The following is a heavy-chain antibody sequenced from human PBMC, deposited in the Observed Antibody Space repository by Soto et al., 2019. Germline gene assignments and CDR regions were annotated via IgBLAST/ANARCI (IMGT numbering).Heavy chain of an antibody. D-gene: IGHD3-10*01. CDR1: GFTFRNAW. V-gene: IGHV3-15*01. Sequence: EVQLVESGGGFVKPGGSLSLSCTASGFTFRNAWMTWVRQAPGKGLEWVGRIKSKTDGGTTDYAAPAKARFSISRDDSKNTLYLQMNSLRAEDTAVYYCTTNYYFGSGTYFYWGQGTLVTVSS. J-gene: IGHJ4*02. CDR3: TTNYYFGSGTYFY. CDR2: IKSKTDGGTT.